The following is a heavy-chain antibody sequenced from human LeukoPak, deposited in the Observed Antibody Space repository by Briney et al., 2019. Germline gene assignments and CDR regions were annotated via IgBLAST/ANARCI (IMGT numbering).Heavy chain of an antibody. CDR3: AKNQWELLY. Sequence: PGGSLRLSCVASGFTFSTYGMSWVRQTPEKELEWVSGVSSGGNTYYADSVKGRFTISRDNSKNTLFLQMNSLRAEDTAVYYCAKNQWELLYWGQGSLVTVSS. D-gene: IGHD1-26*01. V-gene: IGHV3-23*01. CDR2: VSSGGNT. J-gene: IGHJ4*02. CDR1: GFTFSTYG.